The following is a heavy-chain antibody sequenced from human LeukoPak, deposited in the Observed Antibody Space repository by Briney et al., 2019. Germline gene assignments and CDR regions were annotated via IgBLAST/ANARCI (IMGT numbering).Heavy chain of an antibody. Sequence: PSETLSLTCAVYGGSFSGYYWSWIRQPPGKGLEWIGEINHSGSTNYNPSLKSRVTISVDTSKNQFSLKLSSVTAADTAVYYCARVPAYYDFWSGYSAKKYYYYMDVWGKGTTVTVSS. CDR2: INHSGST. D-gene: IGHD3-3*01. CDR1: GGSFSGYY. CDR3: ARVPAYYDFWSGYSAKKYYYYMDV. V-gene: IGHV4-34*01. J-gene: IGHJ6*03.